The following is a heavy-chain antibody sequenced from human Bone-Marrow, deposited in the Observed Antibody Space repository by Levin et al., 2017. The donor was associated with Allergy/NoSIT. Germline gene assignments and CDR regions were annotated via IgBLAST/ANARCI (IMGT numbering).Heavy chain of an antibody. D-gene: IGHD4-17*01. CDR2: ISSSGSDI. Sequence: ETLSLTCAASGFTFSDYGMNWVRQAPGKGLEWVSSISSSGSDIYYTDSVKGRITISRDNAKNSLYLQMNSLRVEDTAIYYCARDRTYGILRNYGMDVWGQGTTVTVSS. CDR3: ARDRTYGILRNYGMDV. J-gene: IGHJ6*02. V-gene: IGHV3-21*01. CDR1: GFTFSDYG.